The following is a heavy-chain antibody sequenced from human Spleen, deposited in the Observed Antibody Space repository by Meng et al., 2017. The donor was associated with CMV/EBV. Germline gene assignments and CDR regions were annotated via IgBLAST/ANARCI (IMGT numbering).Heavy chain of an antibody. V-gene: IGHV4-31*02. CDR2: IFNSGST. CDR1: GGSINNDAYY. J-gene: IGHJ5*02. D-gene: IGHD2-2*01. Sequence: VSGGSINNDAYYWTWIRQRPGKGLEWIGYIFNSGSTYYNPSLKSRVTMSLDTSKNQFSLKLSSVTAADTAMYFCAREYHLLSRWFDPWGQGTLVTVSS. CDR3: AREYHLLSRWFDP.